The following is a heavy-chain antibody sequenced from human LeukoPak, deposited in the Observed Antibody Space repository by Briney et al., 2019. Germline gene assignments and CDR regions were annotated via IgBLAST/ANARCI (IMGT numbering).Heavy chain of an antibody. V-gene: IGHV3-21*04. J-gene: IGHJ6*02. CDR2: ISSSSSYI. CDR3: AKDDQRDYYYGMDV. CDR1: GFTFSSYS. Sequence: PGGSLRLSCAASGFTFSSYSMNWVRQAPGKGLEWVSSISSSSSYIYYADSVKGRFTISRDNAKNSLYLQMNSLRAEDTALYYCAKDDQRDYYYGMDVWGQGTTVTVSS. D-gene: IGHD2-2*01.